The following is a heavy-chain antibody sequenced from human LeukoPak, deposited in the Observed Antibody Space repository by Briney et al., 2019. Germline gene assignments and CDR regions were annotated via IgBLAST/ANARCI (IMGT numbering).Heavy chain of an antibody. CDR1: GFTFKTYS. J-gene: IGHJ4*02. CDR3: ARTLLHSAPYYLAH. CDR2: ISGTSGTI. V-gene: IGHV3-48*04. Sequence: GGSRRLSCAASGFTFKTYSMNWVRQAPRQGLECLSYISGTSGTIYYADSVKVRFTISRDNARNSLYLQINSLRVEDTAVYYCARTLLHSAPYYLAHWGEGALVIV.